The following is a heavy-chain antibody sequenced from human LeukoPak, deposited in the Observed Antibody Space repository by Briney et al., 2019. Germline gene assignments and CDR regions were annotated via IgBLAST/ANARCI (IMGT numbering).Heavy chain of an antibody. CDR3: ARDFYDILTGYYEHY. CDR2: ISAYNGNT. J-gene: IGHJ4*02. V-gene: IGHV1-18*01. D-gene: IGHD3-9*01. Sequence: ASVKVSCKASGYTFTSYGISWVRQAPGQGLEWMGWISAYNGNTNYAQKLQGRVTMTTDTSTSTAYMELRSLRSDDTAVYYCARDFYDILTGYYEHYWGQGTLVTVSS. CDR1: GYTFTSYG.